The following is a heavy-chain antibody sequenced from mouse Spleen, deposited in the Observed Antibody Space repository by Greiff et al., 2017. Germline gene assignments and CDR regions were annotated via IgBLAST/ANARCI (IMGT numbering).Heavy chain of an antibody. Sequence: VQLQQSGAELARPGASVKMSCKASGYTFTSYTMHWVKQRPGQGLEWIGYINPSSGYSKYNQKFKDKATLNADKSSSTAYMQLSSLTSEDSAVYYCERGGDFDYWGQGTTLTVSS. J-gene: IGHJ2*01. CDR2: INPSSGYS. V-gene: IGHV1-4*01. CDR1: GYTFTSYT. CDR3: ERGGDFDY.